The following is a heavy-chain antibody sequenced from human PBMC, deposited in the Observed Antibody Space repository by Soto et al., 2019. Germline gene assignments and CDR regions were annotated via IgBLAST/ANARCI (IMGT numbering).Heavy chain of an antibody. J-gene: IGHJ6*02. CDR3: ATRVQDPGKYYYGMDV. V-gene: IGHV5-51*01. Sequence: GESLKISCKGSGYSFTSYWIGWVRQMPGKGLEWMGIIYPGDSDTRYSPSFQGQVTISADKSISTAYLQWSSLKASDTAMFYCATRVQDPGKYYYGMDVWGQGTTVTVSS. CDR1: GYSFTSYW. D-gene: IGHD6-13*01. CDR2: IYPGDSDT.